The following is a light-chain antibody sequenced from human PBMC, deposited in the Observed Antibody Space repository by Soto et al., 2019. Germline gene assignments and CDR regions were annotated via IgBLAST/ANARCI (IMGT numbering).Light chain of an antibody. V-gene: IGKV3-11*01. Sequence: EVGLTQSPAPLSLSPVERATPSCRASQSVRTSLAWYQHKPGQAPRLVIYDASLRANGVPARFGGSGSGTDFTLTINSLEPEDFAVYYCQQRNVWPPITFGQGTRLEIK. J-gene: IGKJ5*01. CDR2: DAS. CDR3: QQRNVWPPIT. CDR1: QSVRTS.